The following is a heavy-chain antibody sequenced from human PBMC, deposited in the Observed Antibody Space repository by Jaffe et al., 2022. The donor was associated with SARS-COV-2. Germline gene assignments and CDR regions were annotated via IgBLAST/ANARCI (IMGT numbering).Heavy chain of an antibody. D-gene: IGHD3-22*01. J-gene: IGHJ6*02. CDR1: GGSISSGSYY. CDR2: IYTSGST. CDR3: ARENSSGYYSYGMDV. V-gene: IGHV4-61*02. Sequence: QVQLQESGPGLVKPSQTLSLTCTVSGGSISSGSYYWSWIRQPAGKGLEWIGRIYTSGSTNYNPSLKSRVTISVDTSKNQFSLKLSSVTAADTAVYYCARENSSGYYSYGMDVWGQGTTVTVSS.